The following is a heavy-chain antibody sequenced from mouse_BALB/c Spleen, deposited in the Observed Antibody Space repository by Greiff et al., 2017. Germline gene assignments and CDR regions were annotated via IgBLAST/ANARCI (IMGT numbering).Heavy chain of an antibody. CDR3: ALWGYAMDY. CDR2: ISDGGSYT. CDR1: GFTFSDYY. Sequence: EVQLVESGGGLVKPGGSLKLSCAASGFTFSDYYMYWVRQTPEKRLEWVATISDGGSYTYYPDSVKGRFTISRDNAKNNLYLQMSRLKSEDTAMYYCALWGYAMDYWGQGTSVTVSS. D-gene: IGHD1-1*02. V-gene: IGHV5-4*02. J-gene: IGHJ4*01.